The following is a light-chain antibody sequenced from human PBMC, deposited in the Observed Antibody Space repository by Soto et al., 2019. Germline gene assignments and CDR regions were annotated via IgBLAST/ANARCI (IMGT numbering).Light chain of an antibody. CDR2: DAS. J-gene: IGKJ5*01. CDR3: QQYNSWPPIT. Sequence: EVVMTQSPATLSVSPGERATLSCTASESVSRNLAWYQQKPGQAPRLLIYDASTRATGIPDRFSGGGSGTEFTLTISSLHSEDFVVYYCQQYNSWPPITFRQGTRLEI. V-gene: IGKV3-15*01. CDR1: ESVSRN.